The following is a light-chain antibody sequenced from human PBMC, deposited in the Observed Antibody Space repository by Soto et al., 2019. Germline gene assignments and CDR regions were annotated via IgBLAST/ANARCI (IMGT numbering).Light chain of an antibody. CDR1: QSIATF. J-gene: IGKJ2*01. Sequence: EIVLTQSPATLSLSPGERATLSCRASQSIATFLTRYQQKPGQPPRLLIYDASKRATGIPARFSGSGSGTDFSLTISSLEPDDFAIYYCQQRTNWPPTHTFGQGTKLEIK. CDR2: DAS. CDR3: QQRTNWPPTHT. V-gene: IGKV3-11*01.